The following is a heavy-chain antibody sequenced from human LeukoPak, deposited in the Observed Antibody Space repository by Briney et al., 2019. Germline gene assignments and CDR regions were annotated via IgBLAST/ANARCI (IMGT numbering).Heavy chain of an antibody. Sequence: AGGSLRLSCSASGFTFSSYAMHWVRQAPGKGLEYVSSISSNGGSTYYADSVKGRFTISRDNSKNTLYLQMSSLRAEDTAAYYCVKDLVGSMVREVIITSPFDYWGQGTLVTVSS. V-gene: IGHV3-64D*06. CDR3: VKDLVGSMVREVIITSPFDY. CDR2: ISSNGGST. CDR1: GFTFSSYA. J-gene: IGHJ4*02. D-gene: IGHD3-10*01.